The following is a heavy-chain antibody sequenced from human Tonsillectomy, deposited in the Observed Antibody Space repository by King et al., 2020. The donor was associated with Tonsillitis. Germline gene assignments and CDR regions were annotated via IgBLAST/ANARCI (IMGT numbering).Heavy chain of an antibody. CDR3: ARVAGTYGGFGQLYFDY. V-gene: IGHV4-59*01. J-gene: IGHJ4*02. D-gene: IGHD2-8*01. CDR1: GGSISTYY. CDR2: IYYSEST. Sequence: VQLQESGPGLVKPSETLSLTCTVSGGSISTYYWSWIRQTPGKGLEWIGYIYYSESTNYNPSLKSRVTISLDTSKNQFSLKPSSVTAADTAVYYCARVAGTYGGFGQLYFDYWGQGTLVTVSS.